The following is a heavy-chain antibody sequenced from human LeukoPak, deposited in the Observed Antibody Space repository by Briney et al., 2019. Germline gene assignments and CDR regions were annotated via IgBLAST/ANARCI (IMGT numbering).Heavy chain of an antibody. J-gene: IGHJ4*02. D-gene: IGHD2-15*01. CDR2: INPNSGGT. Sequence: ASVKVSCKASGYTFTGYYMHWVRQAPGQGLEWMGWINPNSGGTNYAQKFQGRVTMTRDTSISTAYMELSRLRSDDTAVYYCAQTRQHRRWWSFDYWGQGTLVTVSS. CDR3: AQTRQHRRWWSFDY. V-gene: IGHV1-2*02. CDR1: GYTFTGYY.